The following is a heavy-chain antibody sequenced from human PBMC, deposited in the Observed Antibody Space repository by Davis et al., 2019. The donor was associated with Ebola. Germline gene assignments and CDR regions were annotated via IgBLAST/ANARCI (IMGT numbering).Heavy chain of an antibody. CDR1: GGSFSGHQ. CDR3: ARGLGMGWFDP. J-gene: IGHJ5*02. D-gene: IGHD6-13*01. CDR2: INHSGST. V-gene: IGHV4-34*01. Sequence: SETLSLTCAVYGGSFSGHQWSWIRQPPGKGLEWIGEINHSGSTKYNPSLKSRVTISVDTSKNQFSLKLTSVTAADTAVYYCARGLGMGWFDPWGQGTLVIVSS.